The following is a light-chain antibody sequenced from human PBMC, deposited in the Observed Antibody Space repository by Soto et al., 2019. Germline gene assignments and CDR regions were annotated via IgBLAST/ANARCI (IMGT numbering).Light chain of an antibody. V-gene: IGLV2-23*01. CDR1: SSDVGSYNL. CDR3: CSYAGSSRGYV. CDR2: EGS. Sequence: QSALTQPASVSGSPGQSITISCTGTSSDVGSYNLVSWYQQHPGKAPKLMIYEGSKRPSGVSNRFSGSKSGNTASLTISGLQAEDEADYYCCSYAGSSRGYVFGTGTKLTVL. J-gene: IGLJ1*01.